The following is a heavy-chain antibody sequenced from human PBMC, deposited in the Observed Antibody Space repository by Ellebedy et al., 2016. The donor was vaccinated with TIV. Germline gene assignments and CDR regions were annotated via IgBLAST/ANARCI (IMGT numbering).Heavy chain of an antibody. CDR1: GYTFSSYY. Sequence: AASVKVSCKASGYTFSSYYIHWVRQAPGQGLEWVGLINPSDGSTTYAQNFQGRVTMTRDTSASTVYMELSSLRSEDTAVYYCAREGGVYYFDYWGQGTLVTVSS. V-gene: IGHV1-46*01. D-gene: IGHD1-26*01. CDR3: AREGGVYYFDY. J-gene: IGHJ4*02. CDR2: INPSDGST.